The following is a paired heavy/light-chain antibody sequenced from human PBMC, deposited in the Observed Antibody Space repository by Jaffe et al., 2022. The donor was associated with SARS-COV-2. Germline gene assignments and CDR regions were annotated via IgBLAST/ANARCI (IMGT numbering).Heavy chain of an antibody. CDR1: GDSVSSNSAA. D-gene: IGHD3-10*01. CDR2: TYYRAKWHN. J-gene: IGHJ6*02. Sequence: QVQLQQSGLGLVKPSQTLSLTCAIFGDSVSSNSAAWNWIRQSPSRGLEWLGRTYYRAKWHNDYAESVKSRIIINPDTSKNHFSLQLSSVVPEDTAIYYCVRDIQEVKMIRGVMIPLGGMDVWGQGTTVIVSS. CDR3: VRDIQEVKMIRGVMIPLGGMDV. V-gene: IGHV6-1*01.
Light chain of an antibody. V-gene: IGKV2-28*01. CDR1: QNLLHTNGYNY. CDR2: LGS. J-gene: IGKJ4*01. CDR3: MQILHTPPT. Sequence: EIVMTQSPLSLPVTPGEPASISCRSTQNLLHTNGYNYLDWYLQRPGQSPHLLIFLGSHRASGVPDRFSGSGSGTNFTLKISRVEAEDVGVYFCMQILHTPPTFGGGTRVEI.